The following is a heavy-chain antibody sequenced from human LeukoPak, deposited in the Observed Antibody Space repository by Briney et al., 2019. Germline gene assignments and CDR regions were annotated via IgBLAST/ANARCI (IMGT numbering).Heavy chain of an antibody. J-gene: IGHJ3*02. V-gene: IGHV3-30*02. CDR2: IRYDGRNK. CDR3: AKDRLAARRNAFDI. Sequence: GGSLRLSCAASGFTFSSYGMHWVRQAPGKGLEWVAFIRYDGRNKYYADSVKGRFTISRDNSKNTLYLQMNSLRAEDTAVYYCAKDRLAARRNAFDICGQGTMVTVSS. CDR1: GFTFSSYG. D-gene: IGHD6-6*01.